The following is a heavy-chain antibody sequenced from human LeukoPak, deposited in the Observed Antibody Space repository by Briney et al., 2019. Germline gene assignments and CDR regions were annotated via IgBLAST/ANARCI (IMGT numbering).Heavy chain of an antibody. V-gene: IGHV1-46*01. CDR2: INPSGGST. D-gene: IGHD5/OR15-5a*01. Sequence: ASVKVSCKAFGHSVTSYSMHWVRQAPGQGLEWMGIINPSGGSTSYAQKFQGRVTMTRDTSTSTVYMEVTSLRSEDTAVYYCARGFDGLRLKGQYFDYWGQGTLVTVSS. J-gene: IGHJ4*02. CDR3: ARGFDGLRLKGQYFDY. CDR1: GHSVTSYS.